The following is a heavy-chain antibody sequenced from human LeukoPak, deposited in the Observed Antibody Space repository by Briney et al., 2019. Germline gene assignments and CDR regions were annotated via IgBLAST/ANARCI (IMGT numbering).Heavy chain of an antibody. Sequence: ASVKVSCKASGYTFTGYYMHWVRQAPGQGLEWMGIINPSGGSTSYAQKFQGRVTMTRDTSTSTVYMELSSLRSEDTAVYYCARGGRNKDSSGWYDYYYYYMDVWGKGTTVTISS. D-gene: IGHD6-19*01. CDR1: GYTFTGYY. CDR2: INPSGGST. J-gene: IGHJ6*03. CDR3: ARGGRNKDSSGWYDYYYYYMDV. V-gene: IGHV1-46*01.